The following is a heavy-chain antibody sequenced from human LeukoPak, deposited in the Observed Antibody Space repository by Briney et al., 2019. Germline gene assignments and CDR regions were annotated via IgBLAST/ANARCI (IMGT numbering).Heavy chain of an antibody. J-gene: IGHJ4*02. V-gene: IGHV3-43D*03. CDR3: ARAKPKNMVRGLIRRRESRYYFDY. Sequence: PGGSLRLSCAASGFTFDDYAMHWVRQAPGKGLEWVSRINWDGGSSYADSVKGRFTISRDNSKSTLYIQMNSLRAEDTAVYYCARAKPKNMVRGLIRRRESRYYFDYWGQGTLVTVSS. CDR2: INWDGGSS. CDR1: GFTFDDYA. D-gene: IGHD3-10*01.